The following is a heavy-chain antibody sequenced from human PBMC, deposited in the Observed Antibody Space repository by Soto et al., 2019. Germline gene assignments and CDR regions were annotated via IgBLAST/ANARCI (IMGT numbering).Heavy chain of an antibody. CDR2: ISYDGSNK. J-gene: IGHJ6*02. V-gene: IGHV3-30-3*01. CDR1: GFTFSSYA. D-gene: IGHD2-2*01. CDR3: ARDPSRAPWPPDYYYYGMDV. Sequence: PGGSLRLSCAASGFTFSSYAMHWVRQAPGKGLEWVAVISYDGSNKYYADSVKGRFTISRDNSKNTLYLQMNSLRAEDTAVYYCARDPSRAPWPPDYYYYGMDVWGQGTTVTVSS.